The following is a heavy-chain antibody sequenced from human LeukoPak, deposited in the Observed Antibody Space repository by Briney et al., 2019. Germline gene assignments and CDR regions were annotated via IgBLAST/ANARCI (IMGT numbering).Heavy chain of an antibody. CDR2: MHNSGSS. D-gene: IGHD5-12*01. V-gene: IGHV4-59*01. J-gene: IGHJ3*02. Sequence: SETLSPSCTVSGASTSHFYCNWIRHPPGKGLEWVGYMHNSGSSKHSPSLKSRVTISIDTSKNPFSLQLTSVTAADTAMYFCARSAEWLRNAFDIWGEGTMVSVSS. CDR3: ARSAEWLRNAFDI. CDR1: GASTSHFY.